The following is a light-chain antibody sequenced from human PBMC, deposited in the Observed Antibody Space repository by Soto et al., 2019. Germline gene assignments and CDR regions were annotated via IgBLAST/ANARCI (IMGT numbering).Light chain of an antibody. V-gene: IGLV2-14*01. CDR3: SSYTSSSTYYV. J-gene: IGLJ1*01. CDR1: SSDVGGYNY. Sequence: ALTQPASVSGSPGQSITISCTGTSSDVGGYNYVSWYQQHPGKAPKLMIYDVSNRPSGVSNRFSGSKSGNTASLTISGLQAEDEADYYCSSYTSSSTYYVFGTGTKVTVL. CDR2: DVS.